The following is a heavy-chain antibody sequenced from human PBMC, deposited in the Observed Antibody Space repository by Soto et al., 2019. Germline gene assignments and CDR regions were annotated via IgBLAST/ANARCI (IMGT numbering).Heavy chain of an antibody. D-gene: IGHD5-18*01. CDR3: AREYTAMVQGVYYYYGMDV. J-gene: IGHJ6*02. CDR1: GYTFTSYG. CDR2: ISAYNGNT. V-gene: IGHV1-18*01. Sequence: QVQLVQSGAEVKKPGASVKVSCKASGYTFTSYGISWVRQAPGQGLEWMGWISAYNGNTNYAQKLQGRVTMTTDTSTSTAYMELRSLRSDDTAVYYCAREYTAMVQGVYYYYGMDVWGQGTTVTVSS.